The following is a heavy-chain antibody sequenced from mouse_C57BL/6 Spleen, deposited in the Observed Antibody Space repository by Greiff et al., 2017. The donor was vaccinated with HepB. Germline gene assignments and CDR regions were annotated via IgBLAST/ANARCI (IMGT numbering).Heavy chain of an antibody. J-gene: IGHJ2*01. CDR1: GFNIKNTY. CDR3: ASPPTVVEYYFDY. CDR2: IDPANGNT. Sequence: VHVKQSVAELVRPGASVKLSCTASGFNIKNTYMHWVKQRPEQGLEWIGRIDPANGNTKYAPKFQGKATITADTSSNTAYLQLSSLTSEDTAIYYCASPPTVVEYYFDYWGQGTTLTVSS. V-gene: IGHV14-3*01. D-gene: IGHD1-1*01.